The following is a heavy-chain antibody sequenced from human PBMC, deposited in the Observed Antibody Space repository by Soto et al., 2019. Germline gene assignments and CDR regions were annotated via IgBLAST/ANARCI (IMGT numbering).Heavy chain of an antibody. CDR1: GGSMSSSNW. V-gene: IGHV4-4*02. CDR2: THHSGRT. D-gene: IGHD4-17*01. Sequence: QVQLQESGPGLVKPSGTLSLTCTVSGGSMSSSNWLNWVRQPPGKGLEWIGETHHSGRTNYNPSLMRRVTLSVDQSKNQFSLKLSSVTAADTGVYYCARSEATVLHYWGQGTLVTVSS. J-gene: IGHJ4*02. CDR3: ARSEATVLHY.